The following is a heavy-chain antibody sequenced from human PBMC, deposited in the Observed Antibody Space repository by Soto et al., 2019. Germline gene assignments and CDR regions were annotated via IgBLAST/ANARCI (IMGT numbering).Heavy chain of an antibody. V-gene: IGHV4-34*01. CDR2: INHSGST. J-gene: IGHJ6*02. Sequence: QVQLQQWGAGLLKPSETLSLTCAVYGGSFSGYYWSWIRQPPGKGLEWIGEINHSGSTNYNPSLKSRVTISVDTSKNQFSLKLSSVTAADTAVYYCARGAAPAGTEYYYHGMDVWGQGTTVTVSS. CDR3: ARGAAPAGTEYYYHGMDV. CDR1: GGSFSGYY. D-gene: IGHD6-13*01.